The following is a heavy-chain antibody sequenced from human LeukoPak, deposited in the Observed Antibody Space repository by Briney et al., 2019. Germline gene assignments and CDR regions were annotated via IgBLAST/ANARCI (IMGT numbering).Heavy chain of an antibody. D-gene: IGHD3-22*01. CDR1: GYTFTSYD. Sequence: ASVKVSCKASGYTFTSYDINWVRQATGQGLEWMGWMNPNSGNTGYAQKFQGRVTMTRNTSISTAYMELSSLRSEDTAVYYCARGVPGWDYYDSSGYYRSDAFDIWGQGTMVTVSS. J-gene: IGHJ3*02. CDR3: ARGVPGWDYYDSSGYYRSDAFDI. CDR2: MNPNSGNT. V-gene: IGHV1-8*01.